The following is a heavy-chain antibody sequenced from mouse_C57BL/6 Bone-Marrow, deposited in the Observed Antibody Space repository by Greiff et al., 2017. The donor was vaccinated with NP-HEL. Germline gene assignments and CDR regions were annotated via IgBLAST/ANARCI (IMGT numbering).Heavy chain of an antibody. CDR3: ARDGLHDGYDVWYYAMDY. V-gene: IGHV3-6*01. CDR2: ISYDGSN. Sequence: DVQLQESGPGLVKPSQSLSLTCSVTGYSITSGYYWNWIRQFPGNKLEWMGYISYDGSNNYNPSLKNRISITRDTSKNQFFLKLNSVTTEDTATYYCARDGLHDGYDVWYYAMDYWGQGTSVTVSS. D-gene: IGHD2-2*01. CDR1: GYSITSGYY. J-gene: IGHJ4*01.